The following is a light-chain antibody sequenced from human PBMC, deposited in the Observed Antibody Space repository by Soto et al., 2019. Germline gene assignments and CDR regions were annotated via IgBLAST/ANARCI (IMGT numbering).Light chain of an antibody. CDR1: QSISSW. Sequence: DIQMTQSPSTLSTSVGDRVTITCRAGQSISSWLAWYQQKPGKAPNLLIYKASNLQSGVPSRFSGSGSGTEFTLTISSLQPDDFATYYCQQYKSYPYTFGQGTKLEIK. V-gene: IGKV1-5*03. CDR3: QQYKSYPYT. J-gene: IGKJ2*01. CDR2: KAS.